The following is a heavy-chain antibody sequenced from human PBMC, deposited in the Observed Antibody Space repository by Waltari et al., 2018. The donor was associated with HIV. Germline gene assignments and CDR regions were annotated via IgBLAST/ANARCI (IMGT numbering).Heavy chain of an antibody. V-gene: IGHV4-59*01. CDR3: ARGRGGGGSSGNWFDP. CDR2: IYYSGST. J-gene: IGHJ5*02. D-gene: IGHD2-15*01. CDR1: GGSISNYF. Sequence: QVQLQESGPGQMKPSETLSLTCTVSGGSISNYFWSWIRQPQGNGLEWLGYIYYSGSTNSKPSLKSRVTISVDTSKSQFSLKLSSVTAADTAVYYCARGRGGGGSSGNWFDPWGQGTLVTVSS.